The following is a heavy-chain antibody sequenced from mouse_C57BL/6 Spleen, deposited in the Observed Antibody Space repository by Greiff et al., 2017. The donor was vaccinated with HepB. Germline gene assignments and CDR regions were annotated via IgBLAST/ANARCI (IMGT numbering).Heavy chain of an antibody. V-gene: IGHV1-62-2*01. D-gene: IGHD2-3*01. CDR1: GYTFTEYT. CDR2: FYPGSGSI. Sequence: VKLMESGAELVKPGASVKLSCKASGYTFTEYTIHWVKQRSGQGLEWIGWFYPGSGSIKYNEKFKDKATLTADKSSSTVYMELSRLTSEDSAVYFCARHEGWSNSFDYWGQGTTLTVSS. CDR3: ARHEGWSNSFDY. J-gene: IGHJ2*01.